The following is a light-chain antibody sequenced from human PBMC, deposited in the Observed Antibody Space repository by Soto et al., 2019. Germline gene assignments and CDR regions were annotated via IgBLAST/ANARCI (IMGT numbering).Light chain of an antibody. J-gene: IGKJ1*01. CDR2: GAS. CDR1: QSVSRNY. V-gene: IGKV3-20*01. CDR3: QQYGTSPWT. Sequence: EILVTQSPGTLSLSPGERATLSCRASQSVSRNYLAWYQQKPGQSPRLLIYGASSRATGVPDRFSGSGSGTYFTLTISGLEPEDFALYHCQQYGTSPWTFGQGTKVEIK.